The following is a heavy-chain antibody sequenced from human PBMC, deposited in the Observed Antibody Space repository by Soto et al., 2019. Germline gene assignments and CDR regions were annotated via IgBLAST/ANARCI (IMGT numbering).Heavy chain of an antibody. Sequence: QVQLVESGGGVVQPGRSLRLSCAASGFTFSSYDMHWVRQSPGKGLEWVAVISYDGSNKYYADSVKGRFTIARDNSKNTLYLLMNSLSAEDTAVYYCANPSGSSWYRSYFDYWGQGTLVTVSS. D-gene: IGHD6-13*01. J-gene: IGHJ4*02. CDR1: GFTFSSYD. CDR3: ANPSGSSWYRSYFDY. V-gene: IGHV3-30*18. CDR2: ISYDGSNK.